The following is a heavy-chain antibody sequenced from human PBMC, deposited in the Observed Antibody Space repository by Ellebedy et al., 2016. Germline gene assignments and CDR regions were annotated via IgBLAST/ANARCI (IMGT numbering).Heavy chain of an antibody. CDR3: AKDPASVSGPFDY. CDR1: GFTFSSYA. J-gene: IGHJ4*02. V-gene: IGHV3-23*01. CDR2: ISGSGGST. D-gene: IGHD6-19*01. Sequence: GESLKISXAASGFTFSSYAMSWVRQAPGKGLEWVSAISGSGGSTYYADSVKGRFTISRDNSKNTLYLQMNSLRAEDTAVYYCAKDPASVSGPFDYWGQGTLVTVSS.